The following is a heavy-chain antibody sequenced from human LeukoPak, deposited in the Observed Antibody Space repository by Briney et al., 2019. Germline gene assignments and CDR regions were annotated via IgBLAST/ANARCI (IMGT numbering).Heavy chain of an antibody. Sequence: GGSLRLSCATSGFTFSSYWMSWVRQAPGKGLEWVANIKQDGSEKYYVDSVKGRFTISRDNAKNSLYLQMNSLRAEDTAVYYCARRGGYCSSTSCYRSEYFDYWGQGTLVTVSS. CDR3: ARRGGYCSSTSCYRSEYFDY. CDR2: IKQDGSEK. J-gene: IGHJ4*02. V-gene: IGHV3-7*01. D-gene: IGHD2-2*02. CDR1: GFTFSSYW.